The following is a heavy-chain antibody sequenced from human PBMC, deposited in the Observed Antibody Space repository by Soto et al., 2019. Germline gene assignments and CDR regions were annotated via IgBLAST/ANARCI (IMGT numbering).Heavy chain of an antibody. Sequence: GASVKVSCKASGYTFTSYGISWVRQAPGQGLEWMGWISAYNGNTNYAQKLQGRVTMTTDTSTSTAYMELRSLRSDDTAVYYCARDSDYIWGSYRPSPADYWGQGTLVTVSS. CDR2: ISAYNGNT. V-gene: IGHV1-18*01. CDR1: GYTFTSYG. D-gene: IGHD3-16*02. CDR3: ARDSDYIWGSYRPSPADY. J-gene: IGHJ4*02.